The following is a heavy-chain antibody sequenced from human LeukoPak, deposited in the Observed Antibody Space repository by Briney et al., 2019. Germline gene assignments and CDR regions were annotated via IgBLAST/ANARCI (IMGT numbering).Heavy chain of an antibody. J-gene: IGHJ3*02. CDR3: ARDLKGPVNDVFDM. V-gene: IGHV3-74*01. D-gene: IGHD4-23*01. CDR2: SNSDVSST. Sequence: GGSLRLSCAASGFTLRTYDIHWVRQAPGKGLEWVSHSNSDVSSTSYADSVRGRFTISRDNAKNTLYMQMTSLRAEDTAVYYCARDLKGPVNDVFDMWGQGTMVTVSS. CDR1: GFTLRTYD.